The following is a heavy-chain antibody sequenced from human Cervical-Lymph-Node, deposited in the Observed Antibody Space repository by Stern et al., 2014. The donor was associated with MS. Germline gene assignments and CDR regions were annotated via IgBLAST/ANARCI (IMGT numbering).Heavy chain of an antibody. Sequence: QLVQSGTEVKKPGASVKVSCKASGYTFTGYYIHWVRQAPGQGLEWMGWINPKTGDKKYAQKFQGTVTMTRDTSIDTAYMELSRLRSDDTAVYFCARPDDTTFAFDYWGQGTLVTVSS. D-gene: IGHD2/OR15-2a*01. V-gene: IGHV1-2*02. J-gene: IGHJ4*02. CDR1: GYTFTGYY. CDR2: INPKTGDK. CDR3: ARPDDTTFAFDY.